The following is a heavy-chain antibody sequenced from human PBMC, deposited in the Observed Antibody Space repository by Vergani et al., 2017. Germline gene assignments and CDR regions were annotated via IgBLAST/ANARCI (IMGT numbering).Heavy chain of an antibody. V-gene: IGHV4-30-4*08. CDR1: GGSISSGDYY. Sequence: QVQLQESGPGLVKPSQTLSLTCTVSGGSISSGDYYWSWIRQPPGKGLEWIGYIYYSGSTYYNPSLKSRVTISVDTSKNQFSLKLSSVTAADTAVYYCARVRALATVPAAIEYWGQGTLVTVFS. CDR2: IYYSGST. J-gene: IGHJ4*02. CDR3: ARVRALATVPAAIEY. D-gene: IGHD2-2*01.